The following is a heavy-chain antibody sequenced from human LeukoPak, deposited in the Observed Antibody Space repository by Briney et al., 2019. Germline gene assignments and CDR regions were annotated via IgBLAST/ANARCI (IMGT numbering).Heavy chain of an antibody. CDR3: ARGSVRGEFDP. Sequence: PSETLSLTCTVSGASISSISYYWSWVRQPPGKGLEWIGYIYYTGSTDYNPSLKSRVTMSVDTSKNQFSLKLSSVTAADTAVYSCARGSVRGEFDPWGQGTLVTVSS. CDR2: IYYTGST. CDR1: GASISSISYY. J-gene: IGHJ5*02. D-gene: IGHD3-10*01. V-gene: IGHV4-61*01.